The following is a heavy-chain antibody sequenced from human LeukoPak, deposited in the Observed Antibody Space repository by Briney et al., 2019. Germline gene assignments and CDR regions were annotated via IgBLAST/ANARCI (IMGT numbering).Heavy chain of an antibody. J-gene: IGHJ3*02. CDR3: ARVRGYDSSGYGAFDI. D-gene: IGHD3-22*01. Sequence: SQTLSLTCTVSGGSISSGNYYWSWIRQPAGKGLEWIGRIYTSGSTNYNPSLNSRVTISIDMSENQFSLKLSSVTAADTAVYYCARVRGYDSSGYGAFDIWGQGTMVTVSS. CDR1: GGSISSGNYY. CDR2: IYTSGST. V-gene: IGHV4-61*02.